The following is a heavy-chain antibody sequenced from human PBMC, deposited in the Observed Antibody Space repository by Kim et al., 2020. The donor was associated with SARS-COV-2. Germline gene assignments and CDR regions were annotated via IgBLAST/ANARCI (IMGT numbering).Heavy chain of an antibody. Sequence: YYADSVKGRFTIARDNAKNSLYLQMNSLRAEDTAVYYCASSIAVAGNGDYWGQGTLVTVSS. J-gene: IGHJ4*02. V-gene: IGHV3-21*01. D-gene: IGHD6-19*01. CDR3: ASSIAVAGNGDY.